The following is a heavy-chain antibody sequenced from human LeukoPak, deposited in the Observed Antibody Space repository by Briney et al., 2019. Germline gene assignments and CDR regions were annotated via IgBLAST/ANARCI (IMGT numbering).Heavy chain of an antibody. J-gene: IGHJ3*02. CDR1: GGFISSGSYY. V-gene: IGHV4-61*02. D-gene: IGHD2-15*01. CDR2: IYTSGST. CDR3: ARGGYCIGGSCYPPSDAFDS. Sequence: PSQTLSLTCTVSGGFISSGSYYWSWIRQPAGKGLEWIGRIYTSGSTNYNPPLKSRVTISEDTSKNQFSLKLSSVTAADTAVYYCARGGYCIGGSCYPPSDAFDSWGQGTMVTVSS.